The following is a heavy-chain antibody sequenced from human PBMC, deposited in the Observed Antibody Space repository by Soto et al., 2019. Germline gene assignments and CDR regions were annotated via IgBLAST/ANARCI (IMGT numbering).Heavy chain of an antibody. Sequence: PGGSLRLSCAASGFTFSSYAMSWFRQAPGKGLEWVSAISGSGGSTYYADSVRGRFTISRDNSKNTLYLQMNSLRAEDTAVYYCAKDFFVVVPAATDYMYVCGKGTKVIVSS. CDR1: GFTFSSYA. J-gene: IGHJ6*03. V-gene: IGHV3-23*01. CDR2: ISGSGGST. CDR3: AKDFFVVVPAATDYMYV. D-gene: IGHD2-2*01.